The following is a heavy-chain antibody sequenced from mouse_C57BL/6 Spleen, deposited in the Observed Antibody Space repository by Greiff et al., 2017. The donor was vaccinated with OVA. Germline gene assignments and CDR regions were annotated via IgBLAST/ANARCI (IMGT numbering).Heavy chain of an antibody. CDR1: GFNIKDDY. CDR2: IDPENGDT. V-gene: IGHV14-4*01. CDR3: TTLVPTRLVDY. Sequence: EVQRVESGAELVRPGASVKLSCTASGFNIKDDYMHWVKQRPEQGLEWIGWIDPENGDTEYASKFQGKATITADTSSNTAYLQLSSLTSEDTAVYYCTTLVPTRLVDYWGQGTTLTVSS. D-gene: IGHD1-2*01. J-gene: IGHJ2*01.